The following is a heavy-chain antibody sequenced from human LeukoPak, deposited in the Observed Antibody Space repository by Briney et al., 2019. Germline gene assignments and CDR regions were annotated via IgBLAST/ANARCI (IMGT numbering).Heavy chain of an antibody. V-gene: IGHV3-53*01. D-gene: IGHD1-26*01. CDR2: IYSGGGT. CDR1: GFTVSSNY. Sequence: GGSLRLSCAASGFTVSSNYMSWVRQAPGKGLEWVSVIYSGGGTYYADSVKGRFTISRDNSKNTLYLQMNSLRAEDTAVYYCARRGAGFLFDYWGQGTLVTVSS. J-gene: IGHJ4*02. CDR3: ARRGAGFLFDY.